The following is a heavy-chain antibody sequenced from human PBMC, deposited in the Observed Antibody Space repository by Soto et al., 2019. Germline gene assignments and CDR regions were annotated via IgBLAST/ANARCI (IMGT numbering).Heavy chain of an antibody. D-gene: IGHD3-3*01. CDR1: GGSISSGGYS. Sequence: QLQLQESGSGLVKPSQTLSLTCAVSGGSISSGGYSWSWIRQPPGKGLEWIGYIYHSGSTHYNPSHRSRVNISVDSSKNQFSLKLSSVTAADTAVYYCAAGAIFGVVPLDYWGQGTLVTVSS. V-gene: IGHV4-30-2*01. CDR2: IYHSGST. CDR3: AAGAIFGVVPLDY. J-gene: IGHJ4*02.